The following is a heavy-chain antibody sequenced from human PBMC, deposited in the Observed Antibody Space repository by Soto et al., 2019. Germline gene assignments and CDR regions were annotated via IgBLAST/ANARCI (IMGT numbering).Heavy chain of an antibody. CDR2: IKQDGSEK. Sequence: EVQLVESGGGLVQPGGSLRLSCAASGFTFSSYWMSWVRQAPGKGLEWVANIKQDGSEKYYVDSVKGRFTISRDNAKNSLYLQMNRLRAEDTAVYYCAREARLGATTSPFDYWGQGTLVTVSS. CDR1: GFTFSSYW. D-gene: IGHD1-26*01. CDR3: AREARLGATTSPFDY. J-gene: IGHJ4*02. V-gene: IGHV3-7*03.